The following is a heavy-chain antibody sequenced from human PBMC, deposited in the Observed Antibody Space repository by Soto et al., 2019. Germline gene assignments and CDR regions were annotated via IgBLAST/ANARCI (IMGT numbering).Heavy chain of an antibody. CDR1: GDSISSGYF. Sequence: QVHLQESGPGLVEPSQTLSLTCTVSGDSISSGYFWSWIRQSPGKGLEWIGHTYNSGTTYNNPSLRSRGTISIDTSRNQFSLRLTSVTAADTAVYYCARGPSADKIDYWGQGTLVTVSS. D-gene: IGHD3-3*01. CDR3: ARGPSADKIDY. CDR2: TYNSGTT. J-gene: IGHJ4*02. V-gene: IGHV4-30-4*01.